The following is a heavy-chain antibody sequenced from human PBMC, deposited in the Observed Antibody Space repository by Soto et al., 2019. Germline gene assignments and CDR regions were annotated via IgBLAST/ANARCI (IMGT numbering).Heavy chain of an antibody. CDR1: CGSINSYS. D-gene: IGHD1-1*01. Sequence: PSETLSLTCTASCGSINSYSWSWIRQPPGKGLEWIGYIYYTGSTDYSPSLKSRVAISVDTSKNQFSLNLSSVTAADTAVYYCARTLKPTRNTDTNWSDPWGKGTLVTDSS. CDR3: ARTLKPTRNTDTNWSDP. V-gene: IGHV4-59*01. J-gene: IGHJ5*02. CDR2: IYYTGST.